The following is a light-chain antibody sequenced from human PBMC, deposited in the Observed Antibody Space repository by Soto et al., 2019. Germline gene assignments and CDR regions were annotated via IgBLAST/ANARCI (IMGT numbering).Light chain of an antibody. J-gene: IGKJ2*01. CDR3: QQRSGWPYT. CDR1: QCVSSS. V-gene: IGKV3-11*01. Sequence: EIVLTQSPATLSLSPGERATLSCRASQCVSSSLAWYQQKPGQAPRLLIYDASNRATGIPARFSGSGSGTDFTLSISSLEPEDFAVYYCQQRSGWPYTFGQGTKLEIK. CDR2: DAS.